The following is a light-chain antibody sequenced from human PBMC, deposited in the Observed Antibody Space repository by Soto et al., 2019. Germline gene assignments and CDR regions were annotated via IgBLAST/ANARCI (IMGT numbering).Light chain of an antibody. CDR2: DVS. Sequence: QSALTQPASVSGSPGQSITVSCTGTSSDVGDYNYVSWYQQRPGKAPKLMIFDVSNRPSGVSNRFSGSKSGNTASLTISGLQAEDEADYYCSSYTSSSTRVFGGGTKLTVL. V-gene: IGLV2-14*01. J-gene: IGLJ3*02. CDR3: SSYTSSSTRV. CDR1: SSDVGDYNY.